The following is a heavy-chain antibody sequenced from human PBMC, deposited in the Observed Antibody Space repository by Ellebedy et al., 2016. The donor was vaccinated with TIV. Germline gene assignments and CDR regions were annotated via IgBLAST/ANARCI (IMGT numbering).Heavy chain of an antibody. CDR1: GFTFSSYS. CDR2: ISSSSSYI. V-gene: IGHV3-21*01. CDR3: ARPNYGGNKPFAY. Sequence: GESLKISCAASGFTFSSYSMNWVRQAPGKALEWVSSISSSSSYIYYANSVKARFTISRDNAKNSLYLQMNSLRAKDTAVDYCARPNYGGNKPFAYWGQGTLVTVSS. J-gene: IGHJ4*02. D-gene: IGHD4-23*01.